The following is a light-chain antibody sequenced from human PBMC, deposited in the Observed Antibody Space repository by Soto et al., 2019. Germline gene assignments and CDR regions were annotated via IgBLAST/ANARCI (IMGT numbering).Light chain of an antibody. V-gene: IGKV3-15*01. CDR3: QQSNKWPYT. Sequence: IVMTQSPATLSVSPGERATLSCRASQSVSSNLAWYQHTPGQPPRLLFYGASTRAAGIPARFSGSGSGTDFTLTISGMQSEDFAVYYCQQSNKWPYTFGQGTKLEIK. CDR1: QSVSSN. CDR2: GAS. J-gene: IGKJ2*01.